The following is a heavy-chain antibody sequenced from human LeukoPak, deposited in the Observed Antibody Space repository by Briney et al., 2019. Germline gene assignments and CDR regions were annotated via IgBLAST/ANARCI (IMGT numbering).Heavy chain of an antibody. D-gene: IGHD1/OR15-1a*01. CDR2: IGSDTTTR. V-gene: IGHV3-30*02. CDR1: GFAFNIYG. Sequence: GGSLTLSCTASGFAFNIYGMHWVRQAPGQGPEWVAVIGSDTTTRCYADSVKGRCRLARDNSDNTLHLQMNSLRPDDTALYFCAKEGGNTDANSCWYFDLWGRGSLVIVS. CDR3: AKEGGNTDANSCWYFDL. J-gene: IGHJ2*01.